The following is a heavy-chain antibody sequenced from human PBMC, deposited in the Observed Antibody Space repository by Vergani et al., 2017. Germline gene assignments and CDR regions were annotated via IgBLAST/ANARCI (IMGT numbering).Heavy chain of an antibody. CDR1: GGSISSYY. V-gene: IGHV4-59*01. CDR2: IYYSWNT. J-gene: IGHJ4*02. D-gene: IGHD6-13*01. CDR3: ARAASSIAAAGPFDY. Sequence: QVQLQESGPGLVKPSETLSLTCTVSGGSISSYYWSWIRQPPGKGLEWIGYIYYSWNTHYNPSLKSRVTISVDTSKNQFSRKLSSVTAADTAVYYCARAASSIAAAGPFDYWGQGTLVTVSS.